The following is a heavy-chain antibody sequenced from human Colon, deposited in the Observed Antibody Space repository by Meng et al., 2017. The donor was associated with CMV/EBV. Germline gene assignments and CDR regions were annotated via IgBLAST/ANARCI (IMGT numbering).Heavy chain of an antibody. J-gene: IGHJ4*02. D-gene: IGHD1-26*01. Sequence: GGSLRLSCAASGFTFSSYDMHWVRQAPGKGLEWVSVIYSGGSTYYADSVKGRFTISRDNSKNTLYLQMNSLRAEDTAVYYCAATYSGSYSDSFDYWGQGTLVTVSS. CDR1: GFTFSSYD. V-gene: IGHV3-66*02. CDR3: AATYSGSYSDSFDY. CDR2: IYSGGST.